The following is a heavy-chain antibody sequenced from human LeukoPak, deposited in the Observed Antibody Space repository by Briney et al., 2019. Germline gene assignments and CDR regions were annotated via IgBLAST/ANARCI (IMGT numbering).Heavy chain of an antibody. CDR3: TTGGDYVWAPFDY. CDR2: IKSKTDGGTT. V-gene: IGHV3-15*01. J-gene: IGHJ4*02. D-gene: IGHD4-17*01. Sequence: PGGSLRLSCAASGFTFSNAWMSWVRQAPGKGLEWVGRIKSKTDGGTTDYAAPVKGRFTISRDDSKNTLYLQMNSLKAEDTAVYYCTTGGDYVWAPFDYWGQGTLVTVSS. CDR1: GFTFSNAW.